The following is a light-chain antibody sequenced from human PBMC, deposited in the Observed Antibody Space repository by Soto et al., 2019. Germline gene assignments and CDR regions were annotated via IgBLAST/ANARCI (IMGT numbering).Light chain of an antibody. CDR3: HQYGDRPLV. V-gene: IGKV3-15*01. CDR2: ATS. CDR1: QSVGKN. J-gene: IGKJ4*01. Sequence: EMVLPQSPATLSVSPGERATLSCRASQSVGKNFAWYQQKPGQAHRLIIFATSTRATGVPARFSGGGSGTEFTLTIASLQSEDFAVYYCHQYGDRPLVFGGGAKVEI.